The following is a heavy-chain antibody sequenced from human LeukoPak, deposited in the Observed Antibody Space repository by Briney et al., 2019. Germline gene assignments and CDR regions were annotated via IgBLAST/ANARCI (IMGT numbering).Heavy chain of an antibody. CDR1: GFDVSSNY. J-gene: IGHJ4*02. CDR3: TRDGPYGSGDYFDS. CDR2: IYAGGRT. Sequence: GGSLRLSCAASGFDVSSNYMSWVRHAPGGGLEWVSVIYAGGRTYYADSVKGRFIISRDKSKNTVYLQLSSLRAEDTAMYYCTRDGPYGSGDYFDSWGPGTLVIVSS. V-gene: IGHV3-53*01. D-gene: IGHD3-10*01.